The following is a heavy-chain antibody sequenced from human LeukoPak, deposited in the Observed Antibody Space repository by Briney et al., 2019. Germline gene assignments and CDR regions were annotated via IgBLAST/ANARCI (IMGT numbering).Heavy chain of an antibody. CDR2: ISWDGGST. CDR3: AKGQAVVVTSPFDY. CDR1: GFTFDDYT. J-gene: IGHJ4*02. D-gene: IGHD2-21*02. V-gene: IGHV3-43*01. Sequence: GGSLRLSCAASGFTFDDYTMHWVRQAPGKGLEWVSLISWDGGSTYYADSVNGRFTISRDNSKNSLYLQMNSLRTEDTALYYCAKGQAVVVTSPFDYWGQGTLVTVSS.